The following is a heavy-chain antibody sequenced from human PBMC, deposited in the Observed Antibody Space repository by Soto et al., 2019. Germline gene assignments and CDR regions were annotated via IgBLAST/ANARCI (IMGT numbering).Heavy chain of an antibody. D-gene: IGHD3-3*01. J-gene: IGHJ5*02. CDR3: ARDVQVSSDFRRLPNWFDP. CDR1: GGTFSSYA. CDR2: IIPIFGTA. Sequence: SVKVSCKASGGTFSSYAISWVRQAPGQGLDWMGGIIPIFGTANYAQKFQGRVTITADESTSTAYMELSSLRSEDTAVYYCARDVQVSSDFRRLPNWFDPWGQGTLVTVSS. V-gene: IGHV1-69*13.